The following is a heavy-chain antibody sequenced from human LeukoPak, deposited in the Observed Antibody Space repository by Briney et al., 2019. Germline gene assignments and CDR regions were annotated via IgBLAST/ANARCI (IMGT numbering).Heavy chain of an antibody. CDR3: ATLGGNWNYYYFDY. CDR1: GFTVSSNY. V-gene: IGHV3-23*01. D-gene: IGHD1-7*01. Sequence: GGSLRLSCAASGFTVSSNYMSWVRQAPGKGLEWVSAISGSGGSTYYADSVKGQFTISRDNSKNTLYLQMNSLRAEDTAVYYCATLGGNWNYYYFDYWGQGTLVTVSS. CDR2: ISGSGGST. J-gene: IGHJ4*02.